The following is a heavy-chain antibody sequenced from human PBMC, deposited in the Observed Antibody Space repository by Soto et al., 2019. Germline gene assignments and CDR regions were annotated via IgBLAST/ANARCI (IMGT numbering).Heavy chain of an antibody. CDR2: IYPGDSDT. CDR1: GYNFTTYW. CDR3: ARHRLQRPGTYYYYGMDV. D-gene: IGHD4-4*01. V-gene: IGHV5-51*01. Sequence: ESLKISCKGSGYNFTTYWIGWVRQMPGKGLEWMGIIYPGDSDTRYSPSFQGQVTISADKSNRIAYLQWTSLKASDTAMYYCARHRLQRPGTYYYYGMDVWGQGTTVTVSS. J-gene: IGHJ6*02.